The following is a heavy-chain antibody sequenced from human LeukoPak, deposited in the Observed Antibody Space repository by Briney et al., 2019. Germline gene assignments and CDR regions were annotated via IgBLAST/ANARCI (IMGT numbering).Heavy chain of an antibody. Sequence: ASVKVSCKASGYTFTSYGISWVRQAPGQGLEWMGWISAYNGNTNYAQKLQGRVTMTTDTSTSTAYMELRSLRSDDTAVYYCERASPGVVVTHVDYWGQGTLVTVSS. D-gene: IGHD3-22*01. J-gene: IGHJ4*02. CDR3: ERASPGVVVTHVDY. V-gene: IGHV1-18*01. CDR2: ISAYNGNT. CDR1: GYTFTSYG.